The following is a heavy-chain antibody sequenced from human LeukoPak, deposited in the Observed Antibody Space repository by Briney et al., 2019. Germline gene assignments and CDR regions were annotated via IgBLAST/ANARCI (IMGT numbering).Heavy chain of an antibody. J-gene: IGHJ4*02. Sequence: ASVKVSCKASGYTFTSYGINWLRQAPGQGLEWMGWISPYNGNTNYAQKLQGRVTMTTDTSTSTAFMELRSLSSDDTAVYYCAAGADRGGSCPFDYWGQGTLVTVSS. D-gene: IGHD2-15*01. CDR3: AAGADRGGSCPFDY. CDR1: GYTFTSYG. CDR2: ISPYNGNT. V-gene: IGHV1-18*01.